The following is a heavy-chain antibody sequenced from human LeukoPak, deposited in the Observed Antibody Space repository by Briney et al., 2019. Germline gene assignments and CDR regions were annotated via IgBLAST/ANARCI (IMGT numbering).Heavy chain of an antibody. CDR1: GGSFSGYY. Sequence: PSQTLSLTCAVYGGSFSGYYWSWIRQHPGKGLEWIGEINHSGSTNYNPSLKSRVTISVDTSKNQFSLKLSSVTAADTAVYYCARAESIFGVVITWFDPWGQGTLVTVSS. J-gene: IGHJ5*02. D-gene: IGHD3-3*01. CDR3: ARAESIFGVVITWFDP. V-gene: IGHV4-34*01. CDR2: INHSGST.